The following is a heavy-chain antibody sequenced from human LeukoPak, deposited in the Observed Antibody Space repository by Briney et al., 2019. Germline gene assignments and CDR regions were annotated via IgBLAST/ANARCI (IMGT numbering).Heavy chain of an antibody. CDR2: IRGSDDST. Sequence: GGSLRLSCAASGFTFSSYAMSWVRQAPGKGLEWVSAIRGSDDSTFYADSGKGRFTISRDNSKNTLYLQMNSLRAEDTAVHYCAKDRSSSGWRFDYWGQGTLVTVSS. CDR1: GFTFSSYA. J-gene: IGHJ4*02. D-gene: IGHD6-19*01. V-gene: IGHV3-23*01. CDR3: AKDRSSSGWRFDY.